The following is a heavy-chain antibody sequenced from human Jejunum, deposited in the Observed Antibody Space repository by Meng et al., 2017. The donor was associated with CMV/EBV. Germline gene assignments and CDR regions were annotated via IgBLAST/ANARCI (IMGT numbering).Heavy chain of an antibody. Sequence: SSYALSWVRQAPGKGLGWVSSISGSGGGTEYAGSVEGRLSVSRDNSKNTVYLQMDSLRGEDTAVYYCAKSGGEFLYFLYGMAMAVWGQGTTVTVSS. V-gene: IGHV3-23*01. J-gene: IGHJ6*02. CDR1: SSYA. CDR2: ISGSGGGT. D-gene: IGHD3-10*01. CDR3: AKSGGEFLYFLYGMAMAV.